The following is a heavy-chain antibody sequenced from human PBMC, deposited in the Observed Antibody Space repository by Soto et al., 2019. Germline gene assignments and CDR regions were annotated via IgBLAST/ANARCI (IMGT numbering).Heavy chain of an antibody. CDR1: GGSVSSGSYY. V-gene: IGHV4-61*01. CDR3: ARDRGYCSSTSCPNWFDP. Sequence: SETLSLTCTVSGGSVSSGSYYWSWIRTPPGKGLEWIWYIYYSGSTNYNPSLKSRVTISVDTSKNQFSLKLSSVTAADTAVYYCARDRGYCSSTSCPNWFDPWGQGALVTVSS. D-gene: IGHD2-2*01. J-gene: IGHJ5*02. CDR2: IYYSGST.